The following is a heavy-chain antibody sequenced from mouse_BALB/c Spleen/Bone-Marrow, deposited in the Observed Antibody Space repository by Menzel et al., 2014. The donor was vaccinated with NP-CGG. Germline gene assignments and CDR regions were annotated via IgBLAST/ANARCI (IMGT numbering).Heavy chain of an antibody. Sequence: EVQLQESGGGLVQPGGSLRLSCATSGFTFTDYYMNWVRQPPGMALEWLGFIRNKANGYTTDYSTSVKGRFTISRDNSQNVLYLQMDTLRTEDSATYYCARDVGRLFFDFWGAGTTVTVSS. CDR2: IRNKANGYTT. D-gene: IGHD3-3*01. V-gene: IGHV7-3*02. J-gene: IGHJ1*01. CDR3: ARDVGRLFFDF. CDR1: GFTFTDYY.